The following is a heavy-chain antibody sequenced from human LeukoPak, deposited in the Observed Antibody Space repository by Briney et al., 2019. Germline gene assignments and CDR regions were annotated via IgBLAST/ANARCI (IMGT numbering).Heavy chain of an antibody. CDR2: INPNSGGT. CDR3: ARDLRWELQGYDY. Sequence: ASVKVSCKASGYTFTGYYMHWGRQAPGQGLEWMGWINPNSGGTNYAQKFQGRVTMTRDTSISTAYMELSRLRSDDTAVYYCARDLRWELQGYDYWGQGTLVTVSS. J-gene: IGHJ4*02. CDR1: GYTFTGYY. V-gene: IGHV1-2*02. D-gene: IGHD1-26*01.